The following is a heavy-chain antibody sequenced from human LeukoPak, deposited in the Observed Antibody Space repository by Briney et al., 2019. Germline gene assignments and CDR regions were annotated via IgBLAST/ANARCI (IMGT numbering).Heavy chain of an antibody. CDR1: GNTFIDYA. CDR3: ARVVDDTGSFDS. D-gene: IGHD5-18*01. CDR2: ISAYNGDT. V-gene: IGHV1-18*01. J-gene: IGHJ4*02. Sequence: GASVKVSCKASGNTFIDYAMNWVRQAPGQGLEWMGWISAYNGDTNYAQKLQGRVTMTTDTSTSTAYMELRSLRSDDTAVYYCARVVDDTGSFDSWGQGTLVTVSS.